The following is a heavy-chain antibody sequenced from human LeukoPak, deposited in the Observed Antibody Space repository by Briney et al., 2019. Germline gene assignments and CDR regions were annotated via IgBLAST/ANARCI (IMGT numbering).Heavy chain of an antibody. CDR1: GGSISSSSYY. V-gene: IGHV4-39*07. D-gene: IGHD3-22*01. CDR3: ARDRTYYYDI. J-gene: IGHJ4*02. Sequence: SETLSLTCTVSGGSISSSSYYWGWIRQPPGKGLEWIGRIYTSGSTNYNPSLKSRVTISVDTSKNQFSLKLSSVTAADTAVYYCARDRTYYYDIWGQGTLVTVSS. CDR2: IYTSGST.